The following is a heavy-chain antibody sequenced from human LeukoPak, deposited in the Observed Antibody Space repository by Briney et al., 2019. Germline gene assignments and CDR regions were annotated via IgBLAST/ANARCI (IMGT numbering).Heavy chain of an antibody. D-gene: IGHD3-10*01. CDR3: AKAYGSGSYYYDY. J-gene: IGHJ4*02. CDR1: GFTFDDYG. Sequence: GGSLRLSCAASGFTFDDYGMSWVRQAPGKGLEWVSGINWNGGSTVYADSVKGRFTISRDNSKNTLYLQMNSLRAEDTAVYYCAKAYGSGSYYYDYWGQGTLVTVSS. CDR2: INWNGGST. V-gene: IGHV3-20*04.